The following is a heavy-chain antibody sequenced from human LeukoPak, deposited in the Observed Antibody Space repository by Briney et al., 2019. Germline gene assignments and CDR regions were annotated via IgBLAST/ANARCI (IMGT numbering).Heavy chain of an antibody. CDR2: ISSSRSII. J-gene: IGHJ3*01. Sequence: GGALRLSCAASGFTFNSYSMNWVRRAPGKGLDWVSYISSSRSIIYYADSVKGRFTISRDNAKNSLYLQMNSLRAEDTAVYYCARDGTTVTTSGALDAFDLWGQGTMVTVSS. V-gene: IGHV3-48*01. D-gene: IGHD4-17*01. CDR3: ARDGTTVTTSGALDAFDL. CDR1: GFTFNSYS.